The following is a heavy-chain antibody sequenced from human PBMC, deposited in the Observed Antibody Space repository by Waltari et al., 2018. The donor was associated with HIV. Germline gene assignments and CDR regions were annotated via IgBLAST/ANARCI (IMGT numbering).Heavy chain of an antibody. V-gene: IGHV4-61*02. Sequence: QVQLQESGPGLVKPSQTLSLTCTVSGGSISSGSYYWSWIRQPAGKGLELIGRIYTSGSTNYNPSLKSRVTMSVEPSRNQFSLKLWPVTAADRAVYYCSRAYYDFWSGTGSSGNWFDPWGQGTLVTVSS. J-gene: IGHJ5*02. D-gene: IGHD3-3*01. CDR1: GGSISSGSYY. CDR3: SRAYYDFWSGTGSSGNWFDP. CDR2: IYTSGST.